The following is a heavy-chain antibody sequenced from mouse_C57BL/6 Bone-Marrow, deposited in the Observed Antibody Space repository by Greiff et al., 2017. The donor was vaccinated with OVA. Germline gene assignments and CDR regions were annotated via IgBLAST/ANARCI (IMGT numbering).Heavy chain of an antibody. CDR1: GFSLSTFGMG. J-gene: IGHJ1*03. V-gene: IGHV8-8*01. D-gene: IGHD1-1*01. Sequence: QVTLKESGPGILQPSQTLSLTCSFSGFSLSTFGMGVGWIRQPSGKGLEWLAPIWWDDDKYYNPALKSRLTIPKDTSKNQVFLKIANVDTADTATYYCARIRYYGSFWYFDVWGTGTTVTVSS. CDR2: IWWDDDK. CDR3: ARIRYYGSFWYFDV.